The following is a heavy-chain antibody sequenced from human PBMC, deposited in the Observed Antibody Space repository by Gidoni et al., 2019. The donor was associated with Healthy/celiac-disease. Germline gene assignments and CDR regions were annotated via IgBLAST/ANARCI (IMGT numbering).Heavy chain of an antibody. CDR2: IYYSGST. CDR3: ARDRHGDSYGMDV. Sequence: QVQLQASGPGLVKPSETLSLTCTVSGGSISSYYWSWIRQPPGKGLEWIGYIYYSGSTNYNPSLKSRVTISVDTSKNQFSLKLSSVTAADTAVYYCARDRHGDSYGMDVWGQGTTVTVSS. D-gene: IGHD4-17*01. J-gene: IGHJ6*02. V-gene: IGHV4-59*01. CDR1: GGSISSYY.